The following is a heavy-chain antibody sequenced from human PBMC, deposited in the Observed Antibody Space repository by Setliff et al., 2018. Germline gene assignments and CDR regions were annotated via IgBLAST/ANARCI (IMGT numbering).Heavy chain of an antibody. D-gene: IGHD3-3*01. CDR3: ARDKLRFLENWFDP. V-gene: IGHV3-21*01. J-gene: IGHJ5*02. Sequence: GGSLRLSCAASGFTFSSYSMNWVRQAPGKGLEWVSSISSSSSYIYYADSVKGRFTISEDNAKNSLYLQMNSLRAEDTAVYYCARDKLRFLENWFDPWGQGTLVTVSS. CDR2: ISSSSSYI. CDR1: GFTFSSYS.